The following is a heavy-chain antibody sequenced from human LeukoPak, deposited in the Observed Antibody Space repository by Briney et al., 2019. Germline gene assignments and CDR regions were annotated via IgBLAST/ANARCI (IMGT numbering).Heavy chain of an antibody. CDR3: ARMGITNNYYGMDV. D-gene: IGHD4/OR15-4a*01. CDR2: IIPIFGTA. V-gene: IGHV1-69*13. Sequence: GASVKVSCKTSGYTFISYHVHWVRQAPGQGLEWMGGIIPIFGTANYAQKFQGRVTITADESTSTAYMELSSLRSEDTAVYYCARMGITNNYYGMDVWGQGTTVTVSS. CDR1: GYTFISYH. J-gene: IGHJ6*02.